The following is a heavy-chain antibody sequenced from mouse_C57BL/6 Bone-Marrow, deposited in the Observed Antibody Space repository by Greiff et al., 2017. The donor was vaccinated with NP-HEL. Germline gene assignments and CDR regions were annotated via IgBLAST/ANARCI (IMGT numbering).Heavy chain of an antibody. Sequence: VQLQQSGAELVRPGASVKLSCTASGFNIKDDYMHWVKQRPEPGLEWIGWIDPENGDTEYASKFQGKATITADTSSNTAYLQLSSLTSEDTAVYYCTIGLPLFAYWGQGTLVTVSA. CDR1: GFNIKDDY. CDR3: TIGLPLFAY. V-gene: IGHV14-4*01. J-gene: IGHJ3*01. CDR2: IDPENGDT. D-gene: IGHD2-10*01.